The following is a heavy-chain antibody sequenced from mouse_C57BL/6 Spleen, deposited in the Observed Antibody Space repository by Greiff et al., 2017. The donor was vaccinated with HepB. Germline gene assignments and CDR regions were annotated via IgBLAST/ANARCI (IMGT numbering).Heavy chain of an antibody. CDR1: GYTFTSYW. J-gene: IGHJ3*01. V-gene: IGHV1-69*01. CDR3: ATKVDGYYTWFAY. Sequence: QVQLQQPGAELVMPGASVKLSCKASGYTFTSYWMHWVKQRPGQGLEWIGEIDPSDSYTNYNQKFKGKSTLTVDKSSSTAYMQLSSLTSEDSAVYYCATKVDGYYTWFAYWGQGTLVTVSA. CDR2: IDPSDSYT. D-gene: IGHD2-3*01.